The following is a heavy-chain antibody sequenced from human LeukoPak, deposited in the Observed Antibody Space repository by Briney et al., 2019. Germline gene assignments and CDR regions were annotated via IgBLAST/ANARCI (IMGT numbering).Heavy chain of an antibody. Sequence: PGGSLRLSCAASGFTFSSYAMSWVRQAPGKGLEWVSAISGSGGSTYYADSVKRRFTISRDNSKNTLYLQMNSLRAEDTAVYYCAKDSYDYVWGSYRPLAAYYFDYWGQGTLVTVSS. J-gene: IGHJ4*02. CDR1: GFTFSSYA. V-gene: IGHV3-23*01. CDR2: ISGSGGST. D-gene: IGHD3-16*02. CDR3: AKDSYDYVWGSYRPLAAYYFDY.